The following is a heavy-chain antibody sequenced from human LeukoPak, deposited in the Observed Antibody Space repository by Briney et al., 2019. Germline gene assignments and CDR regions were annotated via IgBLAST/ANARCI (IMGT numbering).Heavy chain of an antibody. V-gene: IGHV3-21*01. CDR1: GFSFSSYS. CDR2: ISSSCGYI. D-gene: IGHD3-10*01. J-gene: IGHJ3*02. CDR3: ARDYRPGTFDI. Sequence: GGSLRLSCAASGFSFSSYSMNWVRQAPGKGLEWVSSISSSCGYIYYTDSVRGRFTISRDNPKNSMYLQMNSLRAEDTAVYYCARDYRPGTFDIWGQGTVVTV.